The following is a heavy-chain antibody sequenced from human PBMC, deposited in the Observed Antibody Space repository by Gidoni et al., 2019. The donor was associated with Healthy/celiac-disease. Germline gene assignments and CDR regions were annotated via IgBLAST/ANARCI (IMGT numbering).Heavy chain of an antibody. D-gene: IGHD5-18*01. CDR3: ARRYSYGPFDY. CDR2: IYYSGST. Sequence: LQLHLSGPGLVKPSASLSLTCTVSGRSTSSSSSYWGWIRQPPGTGLEWIGSIYYSGSTYYNPSLKSRVTMSVDTSKNQFSLKLSSVTAADTAVYYCARRYSYGPFDYWGQGTLVTVSS. J-gene: IGHJ4*02. CDR1: GRSTSSSSSY. V-gene: IGHV4-39*01.